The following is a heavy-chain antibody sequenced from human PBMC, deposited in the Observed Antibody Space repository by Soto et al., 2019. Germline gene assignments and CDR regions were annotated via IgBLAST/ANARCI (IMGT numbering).Heavy chain of an antibody. CDR1: GFTFNTHA. V-gene: IGHV3-23*01. J-gene: IGHJ4*02. Sequence: VQLLESGGGLAQPGGSLRLSCAASGFTFNTHAMSWVRQGPGKGLEWVAAISFSGDFTFYADSVKGRFLISRDNSKDTLFLHMNILRAEDTAVYYCTKESERSIYYFEYWGQGAQVTVSS. CDR2: ISFSGDFT. CDR3: TKESERSIYYFEY.